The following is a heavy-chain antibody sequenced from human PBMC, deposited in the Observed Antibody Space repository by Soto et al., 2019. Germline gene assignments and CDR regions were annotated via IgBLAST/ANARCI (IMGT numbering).Heavy chain of an antibody. CDR2: IYYSGNT. D-gene: IGHD2-8*01. Sequence: PSETLSLTCTVSGGSVYSDGYYWGWIRQSPGKGLEWIGNIYYSGNTYYNPSLKSRVTISIDTSKKQFSLKLSSVTAADTAVYYCASSVFCTYGVCYNLFAFWGQRTLVPVSA. CDR3: ASSVFCTYGVCYNLFAF. J-gene: IGHJ5*01. CDR1: GGSVYSDGYY. V-gene: IGHV4-30-4*08.